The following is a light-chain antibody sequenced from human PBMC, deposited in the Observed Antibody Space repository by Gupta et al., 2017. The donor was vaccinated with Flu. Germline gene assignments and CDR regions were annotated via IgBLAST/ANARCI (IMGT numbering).Light chain of an antibody. J-gene: IGLJ2*01. CDR2: DVS. CDR1: SSDVGGYNY. CDR3: CSYAGSSAV. V-gene: IGLV2-11*01. Sequence: QSVTISCTGTSSDVGGYNYGSWYQQHPGKAPKLMIYDVSKRPSGVPDRFSGSKSGNTASLTISGLQAEDEADYYCCSYAGSSAVFGGGTKLTVL.